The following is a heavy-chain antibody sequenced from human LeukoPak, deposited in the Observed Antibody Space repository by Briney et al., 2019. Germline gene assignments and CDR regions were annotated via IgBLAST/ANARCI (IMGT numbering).Heavy chain of an antibody. J-gene: IGHJ4*02. V-gene: IGHV1-18*01. D-gene: IGHD3-22*01. Sequence: ASVKVSCKASGYTFTSYGISWVRQAPGQGLEWMGWISAYNGNTNYAQKLQGRATMTTDTSTSTAYMELRSLRSDDTAVYYCARDSGDSSGYYYWVLYGLNYWGQGTLVTVSS. CDR1: GYTFTSYG. CDR2: ISAYNGNT. CDR3: ARDSGDSSGYYYWVLYGLNY.